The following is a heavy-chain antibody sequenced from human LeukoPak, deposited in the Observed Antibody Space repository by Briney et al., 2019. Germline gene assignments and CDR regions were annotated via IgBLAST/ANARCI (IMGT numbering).Heavy chain of an antibody. V-gene: IGHV4-59*10. CDR2: IYLSGRT. CDR3: ARYRDDYNHLPHAFDI. D-gene: IGHD5-24*01. CDR1: GGSFSGYY. J-gene: IGHJ3*02. Sequence: PSETPSLTCAVYGGSFSGYYWSWIRQPAGKGLEWIGRIYLSGRTHYNPSLNSRVTMSIDTSKNQFSLKLSSATAADTAIYYCARYRDDYNHLPHAFDIWGQGTMVTVSS.